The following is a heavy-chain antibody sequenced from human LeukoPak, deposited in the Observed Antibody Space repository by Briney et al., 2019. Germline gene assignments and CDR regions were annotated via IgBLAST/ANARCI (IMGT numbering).Heavy chain of an antibody. V-gene: IGHV1-46*01. D-gene: IGHD3-22*01. J-gene: IGHJ4*02. Sequence: GASVKVSCKASGYTFTINHIHWVRQAPGQGLEWMGVINPSGDSTTYAQNFQGRVTMTRNTSISTAYMELSSLRSEDTAVYYCARGPYYYDSSGYLYYFDYWGQGTLVTVSS. CDR1: GYTFTINH. CDR2: INPSGDST. CDR3: ARGPYYYDSSGYLYYFDY.